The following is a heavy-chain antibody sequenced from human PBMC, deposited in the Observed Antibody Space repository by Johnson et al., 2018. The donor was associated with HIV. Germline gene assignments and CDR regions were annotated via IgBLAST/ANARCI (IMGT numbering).Heavy chain of an antibody. CDR3: AKVNLRYSVFTGAFDI. CDR1: GFTVSSNY. CDR2: IYSGGST. Sequence: VQLVESGGGLIQPGGSLRLSCAASGFTVSSNYMSWVRQAPGKGLEWVSVIYSGGSTYYADSVKGRFTISSDNSKNTQYLQMNSLRAEDTAVYYCAKVNLRYSVFTGAFDIWGQGTMVTVSS. V-gene: IGHV3-66*03. J-gene: IGHJ3*02. D-gene: IGHD1-26*01.